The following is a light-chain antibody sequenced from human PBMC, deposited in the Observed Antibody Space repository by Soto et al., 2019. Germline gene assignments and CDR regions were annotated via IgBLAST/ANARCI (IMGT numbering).Light chain of an antibody. V-gene: IGKV3-20*01. J-gene: IGKJ4*01. CDR2: GAS. CDR1: QSVSSSY. Sequence: EIVLTQSPGTLSLSPGARATLSCRASQSVSSSYLAWYQQKPCQAPRLLIYGASSRATGIPDRFSGSGSGTAFTLTISRLEHEDVAVYYCQQYYTFGGGTKVEIK. CDR3: QQYYT.